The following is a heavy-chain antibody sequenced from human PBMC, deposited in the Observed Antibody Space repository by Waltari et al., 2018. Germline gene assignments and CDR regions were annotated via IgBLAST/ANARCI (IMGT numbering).Heavy chain of an antibody. CDR3: ARGREWLAT. CDR2: INHSGST. J-gene: IGHJ4*02. Sequence: QVQLQQWGAGLLKPSETLSLTCAVYGGSFSGYYWSWIRQPPGKGLEWIREINHSGSTNYTPSLKSRVTISVDTSKNQFSLKLSSVTAADTAVYYCARGREWLATWGQGTLVTVSS. D-gene: IGHD6-19*01. V-gene: IGHV4-34*01. CDR1: GGSFSGYY.